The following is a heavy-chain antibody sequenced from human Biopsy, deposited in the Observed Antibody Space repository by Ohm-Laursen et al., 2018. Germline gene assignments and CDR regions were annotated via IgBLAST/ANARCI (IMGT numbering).Heavy chain of an antibody. D-gene: IGHD4-23*01. Sequence: SLRLSCAASGFPFSDYYMRWIRRVPGKGLEWVSYISSGGTTIYYADSVKGRFTISRDNAKNSLYLQMNSLRADDTAVYYCARDTRWSPYHMDVWGQGTTVTVSS. V-gene: IGHV3-11*01. CDR3: ARDTRWSPYHMDV. J-gene: IGHJ6*02. CDR2: ISSGGTTI. CDR1: GFPFSDYY.